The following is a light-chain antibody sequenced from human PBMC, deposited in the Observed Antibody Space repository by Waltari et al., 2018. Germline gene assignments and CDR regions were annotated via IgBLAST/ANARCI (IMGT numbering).Light chain of an antibody. V-gene: IGKV1-5*01. J-gene: IGKJ2*01. CDR3: QQYNSYVYT. CDR1: QSNSSW. Sequence: DIQMTQSPSTLSPSVGDRATITCRASQSNSSWLAWYQQKPGKAPKLLIYDASSLESGVPSRFSGSGSGTEFTLTISSLQPDDFATYYCQQYNSYVYTFGQGTKLEIK. CDR2: DAS.